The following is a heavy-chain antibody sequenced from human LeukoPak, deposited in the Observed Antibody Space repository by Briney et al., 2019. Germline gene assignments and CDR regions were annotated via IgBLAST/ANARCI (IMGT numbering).Heavy chain of an antibody. V-gene: IGHV1-69*05. D-gene: IGHD3-10*01. CDR3: ASTAPYYGSGSRFDY. Sequence: ASVKVSCKASGGTFSSYAISWVRQAPGQGLEWMGGIIPISGTANYAQKYQGRVTITTDESTSTAYMELSSLRSEDTAVYYCASTAPYYGSGSRFDYWGQGTLVTVSS. J-gene: IGHJ4*02. CDR2: IIPISGTA. CDR1: GGTFSSYA.